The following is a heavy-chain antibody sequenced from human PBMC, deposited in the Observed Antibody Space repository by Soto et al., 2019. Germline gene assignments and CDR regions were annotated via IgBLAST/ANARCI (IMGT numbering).Heavy chain of an antibody. CDR1: GFTFSSYA. CDR2: ISYDGSNK. J-gene: IGHJ6*02. D-gene: IGHD6-19*01. CDR3: ARWSSGWTDGGFGYGMDV. V-gene: IGHV3-30-3*01. Sequence: QVQLVESGGGVVQPGRSLRLSCAASGFTFSSYAMHWVRQAPGKGLEWVAVISYDGSNKYYADSVKGRFTISRDNSKNTLYREMNSLRAEDTAVYYCARWSSGWTDGGFGYGMDVWGQGTTVTVSS.